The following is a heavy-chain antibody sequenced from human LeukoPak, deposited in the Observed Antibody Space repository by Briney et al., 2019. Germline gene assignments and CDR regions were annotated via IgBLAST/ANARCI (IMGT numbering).Heavy chain of an antibody. Sequence: ASVKVSCKAPGYTFTSYGISWVRQAPGQGLEWMGWINPNSGGTNYAQKFQGRVTMTRDTSISTAYMELSRLRSDDTAVYYCARGVDYYDSSGYLGYWGQGTLVTVSS. CDR1: GYTFTSYG. J-gene: IGHJ4*02. CDR3: ARGVDYYDSSGYLGY. CDR2: INPNSGGT. D-gene: IGHD3-22*01. V-gene: IGHV1-2*02.